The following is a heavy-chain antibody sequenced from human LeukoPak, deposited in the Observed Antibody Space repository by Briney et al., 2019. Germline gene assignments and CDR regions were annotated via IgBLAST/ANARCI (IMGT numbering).Heavy chain of an antibody. J-gene: IGHJ6*03. CDR2: ISSSSYI. D-gene: IGHD1-26*01. CDR1: GFTFSDYY. CDR3: ARVRVGAHCYMDV. Sequence: GGSLRLSCAASGFTFSDYYMSWIRQAPGKGLEWVSSISSSSYIYYADSVKGRFTISRDNAKNSLYLQMNSLRAEDTAVYYCARVRVGAHCYMDVWGKGTTVTVSS. V-gene: IGHV3-69-1*01.